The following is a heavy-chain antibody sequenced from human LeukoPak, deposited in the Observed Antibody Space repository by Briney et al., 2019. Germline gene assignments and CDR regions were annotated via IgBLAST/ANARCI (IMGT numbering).Heavy chain of an antibody. Sequence: GASVKVSCKASGYTFTSYDINWVRQATGQGLEWMGWMNPNSGNTGYAQKFQGRVTMTRNTSISTAYMELSSLRSEDTAVYYCARGIDGAATTNNMDVWGKGTTVTVSS. V-gene: IGHV1-8*01. CDR2: MNPNSGNT. J-gene: IGHJ6*03. CDR1: GYTFTSYD. D-gene: IGHD6-13*01. CDR3: ARGIDGAATTNNMDV.